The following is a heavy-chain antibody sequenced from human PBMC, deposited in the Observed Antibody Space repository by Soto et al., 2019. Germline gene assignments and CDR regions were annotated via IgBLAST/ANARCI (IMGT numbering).Heavy chain of an antibody. D-gene: IGHD2-15*01. CDR2: VYPGDPDI. CDR3: PRGGACISGSCPLDL. Sequence: PGESLKIGCEASGDFFTHFWSGWVRQMPGKGLGWRGSVYPGDPDIRYSPSFRGQVTISADKPISTAYLQWSSLRASDSGMYYCPRGGACISGSCPLDLWAQGTLVPVSS. J-gene: IGHJ4*02. CDR1: GDFFTHFW. V-gene: IGHV5-51*01.